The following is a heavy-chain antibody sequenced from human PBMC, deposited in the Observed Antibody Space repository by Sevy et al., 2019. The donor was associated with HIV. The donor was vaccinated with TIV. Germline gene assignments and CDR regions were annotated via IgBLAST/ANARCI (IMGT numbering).Heavy chain of an antibody. CDR2: INSDSDTM. CDR3: ARERGTYYDTSGYPYLLEAGFDY. V-gene: IGHV3-48*02. Sequence: GGSLRLSCVASAFPFNYYAMNWVRQAPGKGLEWILYINSDSDTMYYGDSVKGRFTISRDNAKNSLYLQMNSLRDEDTAVYYCARERGTYYDTSGYPYLLEAGFDYWGQGTLVTVSS. J-gene: IGHJ4*02. CDR1: AFPFNYYA. D-gene: IGHD3-22*01.